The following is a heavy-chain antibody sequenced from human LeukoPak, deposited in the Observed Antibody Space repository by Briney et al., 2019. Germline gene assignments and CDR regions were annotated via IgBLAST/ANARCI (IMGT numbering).Heavy chain of an antibody. CDR1: GFTFSSYG. V-gene: IGHV3-30*18. CDR2: ISYDGSNK. Sequence: GGSLRLSCAASGFTFSSYGMHWVRQAPGKGLEWVAVISYDGSNKYYADSVKGRFTISRDNSKNTLYLQMNSLRAEDTAVYYCAKDPPQRYCSSISCYGVRYYYGMDVWGKGTTVTVSS. J-gene: IGHJ6*04. CDR3: AKDPPQRYCSSISCYGVRYYYGMDV. D-gene: IGHD2-2*01.